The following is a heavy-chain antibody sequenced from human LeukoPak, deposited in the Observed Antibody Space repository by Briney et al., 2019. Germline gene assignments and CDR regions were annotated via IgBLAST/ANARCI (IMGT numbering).Heavy chain of an antibody. CDR3: ASPPGYCSSTSCSYYFDY. V-gene: IGHV3-30-3*01. Sequence: GRSLRLSCAASGFTFSSYAMHWVRQAPGKGLEWVAVISYDGSNKYYADSVKGRFTISRDNSKNTLYLQTNSLRAEDTAVYYCASPPGYCSSTSCSYYFDYWGQGTLVTVSS. CDR2: ISYDGSNK. J-gene: IGHJ4*02. CDR1: GFTFSSYA. D-gene: IGHD2-2*01.